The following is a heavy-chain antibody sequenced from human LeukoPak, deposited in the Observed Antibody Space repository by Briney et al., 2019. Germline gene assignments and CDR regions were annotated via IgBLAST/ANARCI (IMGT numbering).Heavy chain of an antibody. Sequence: PSETLSLTCAVYGGSFSGYYWSWIRQPPGKGLEWIAHIHDSGSTSYNPSLKSRLTMSVDTSKNQFSLRLSSVTAADTAVYYCARHLNGGSYPLDHWGQGTLVTVSS. CDR3: ARHLNGGSYPLDH. CDR2: IHDSGST. J-gene: IGHJ4*02. D-gene: IGHD1-26*01. CDR1: GGSFSGYY. V-gene: IGHV4-59*08.